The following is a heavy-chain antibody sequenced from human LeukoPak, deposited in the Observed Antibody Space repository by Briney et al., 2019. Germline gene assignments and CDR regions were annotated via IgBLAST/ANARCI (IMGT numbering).Heavy chain of an antibody. CDR3: ARETSQKGAHYMDV. CDR1: GGSISSYY. V-gene: IGHV4-59*01. D-gene: IGHD3-16*01. CDR2: IYYSGYT. J-gene: IGHJ6*03. Sequence: PSETLSLTCTVSGGSISSYYWSWIRQPAGKGLEYIGYIYYSGYTNYNPSLKSRVTISVDTSKNQFSLKLSSVAAADTAVYYCARETSQKGAHYMDVWGKGTTVTISS.